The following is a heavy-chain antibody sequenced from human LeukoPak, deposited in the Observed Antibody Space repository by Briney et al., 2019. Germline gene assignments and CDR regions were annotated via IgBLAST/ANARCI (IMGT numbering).Heavy chain of an antibody. CDR2: ISTYNGNT. V-gene: IGHV1-18*01. D-gene: IGHD3-16*01. J-gene: IGHJ4*02. CDR3: ARGGPAARLITFGGVTDY. Sequence: ASVKVSCKTSGYIFTSFGITWVRQAPGQGLECMGWISTYNGNTNYAQNLQGRVTMTTDTSTSTAYMELRSLRSDDTAVYYCARGGPAARLITFGGVTDYWGQGTLVTVSS. CDR1: GYIFTSFG.